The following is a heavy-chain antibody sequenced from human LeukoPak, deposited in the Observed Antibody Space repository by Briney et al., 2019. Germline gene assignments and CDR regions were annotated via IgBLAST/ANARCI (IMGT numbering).Heavy chain of an antibody. J-gene: IGHJ6*04. CDR3: ARNNGMAV. V-gene: IGHV3-7*03. CDR1: GFALSSHW. Sequence: PGGSLRLSCAASGFALSSHWMTWVRQVPGRGPEWVANVNRDGSETYYLDSVKGRFTISKDNAKNSLYLQMNSLRAEDTALYHCARNNGMAVWGEGTTVIVSS. CDR2: VNRDGSET.